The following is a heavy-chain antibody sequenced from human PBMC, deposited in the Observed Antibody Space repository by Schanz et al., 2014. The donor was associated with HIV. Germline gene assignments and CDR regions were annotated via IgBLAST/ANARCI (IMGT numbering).Heavy chain of an antibody. Sequence: QVQLVESGGGVVQPGRSLRLSCAASGFTFSSFGMHWVRQAPGKGLEWVAVISSDGSEEYFADSVKGRFTISRGNSKKPLFLPMNRLRAGEPAVFFCGKEGAQLGGVGGYHFDYWGQGTLVTASS. CDR2: ISSDGSEE. V-gene: IGHV3-30*18. J-gene: IGHJ4*02. CDR3: GKEGAQLGGVGGYHFDY. D-gene: IGHD6-13*01. CDR1: GFTFSSFG.